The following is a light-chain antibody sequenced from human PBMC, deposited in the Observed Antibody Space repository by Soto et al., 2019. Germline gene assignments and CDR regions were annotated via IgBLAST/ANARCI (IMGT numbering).Light chain of an antibody. J-gene: IGKJ1*01. CDR3: QQYGGSPRT. CDR2: GAP. CDR1: QSIGGNF. V-gene: IGKV3-20*01. Sequence: EIVLTQSPGTLTFSPGEGATLSCRASQSIGGNFLAWYQQRRGQAPRLLIHGAPNRATGIPDRFSGSGSGTDFTLTITRLEPEDFAVYYCQQYGGSPRTFGQGTKVDIK.